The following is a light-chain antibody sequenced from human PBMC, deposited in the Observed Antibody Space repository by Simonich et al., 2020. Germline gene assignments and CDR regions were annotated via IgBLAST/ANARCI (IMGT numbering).Light chain of an antibody. V-gene: IGLV2-23*03. J-gene: IGLJ1*01. CDR2: EGS. CDR3: CSYAGSSTFV. CDR1: SSDVGSYNL. Sequence: QSALTQPASVSGSPGPSITLSCTGTSSDVGSYNLVSWYQQHPGKAPKLMIYEGSKRPSGVSNRFSGSKSGNTASLTISGLQAEDEADYYCCSYAGSSTFVFGTGTKVTVL.